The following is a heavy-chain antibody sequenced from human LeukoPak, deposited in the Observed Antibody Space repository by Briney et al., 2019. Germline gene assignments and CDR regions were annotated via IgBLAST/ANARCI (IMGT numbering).Heavy chain of an antibody. J-gene: IGHJ4*02. CDR2: IKQDGSEK. V-gene: IGHV3-7*01. CDR3: ARDRTSPDY. CDR1: GFTLSSYW. Sequence: GGSLRLSCAASGFTLSSYWMSWVRQAPGKGLEGVAHIKQDGSEKHYVDSVKGRFTISRDNAKNSLYLQMNSLRAEDTAVYYCARDRTSPDYWGQGTLVTVSS. D-gene: IGHD2-2*01.